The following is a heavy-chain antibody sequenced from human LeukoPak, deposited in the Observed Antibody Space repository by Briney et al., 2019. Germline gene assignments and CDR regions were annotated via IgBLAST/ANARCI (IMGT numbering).Heavy chain of an antibody. J-gene: IGHJ5*02. CDR2: MNPNSGNT. D-gene: IGHD6-6*01. V-gene: IGHV1-8*01. Sequence: ASVEVSCKASGYTFTSYDINWVRQATGQGLEWMGWMNPNSGNTGYAQKFQGRVTMTRNTSISTAYMELSSLRSEDTAVYYCARLVAARLSWFDPWGQGTLVTVSS. CDR3: ARLVAARLSWFDP. CDR1: GYTFTSYD.